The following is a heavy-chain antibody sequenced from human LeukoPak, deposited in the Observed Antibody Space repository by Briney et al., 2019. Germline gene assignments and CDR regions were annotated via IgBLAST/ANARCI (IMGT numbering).Heavy chain of an antibody. CDR3: ARDRAHGDYSDFSHFDY. J-gene: IGHJ4*02. D-gene: IGHD4-11*01. CDR1: GFIFSDYY. CDR2: ISSSSSYT. V-gene: IGHV3-11*05. Sequence: GGSLRLSCAASGFIFSDYYMSWIRQAPGKGLEWVSYISSSSSYTNYADSVKGRFTISRDNARNSLYLQINSLRAEDTAVYYCARDRAHGDYSDFSHFDYWGQGTLVTVSS.